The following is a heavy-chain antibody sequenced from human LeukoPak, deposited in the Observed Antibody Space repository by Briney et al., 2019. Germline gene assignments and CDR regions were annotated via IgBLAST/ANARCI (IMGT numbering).Heavy chain of an antibody. CDR2: ISYDGSNK. D-gene: IGHD3-10*01. V-gene: IGHV3-30*18. CDR1: GFTFSSYG. CDR3: AKGTYYGSKIDY. J-gene: IGHJ4*02. Sequence: GGSLRLSCAASGFTFSSYGMHWVRQASGKGLEWVAVISYDGSNKYYADSVKGRFTISRDNSKNTLYLQMNSLRAEDTAVYYCAKGTYYGSKIDYWGQGTLVTVSS.